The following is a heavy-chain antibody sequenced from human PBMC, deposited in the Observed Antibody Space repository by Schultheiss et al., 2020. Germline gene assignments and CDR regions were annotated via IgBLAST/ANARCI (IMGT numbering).Heavy chain of an antibody. D-gene: IGHD1-26*01. Sequence: SATLSLTCTVSGGSISSGGYYWSWIRQHPGKGLEWIGYIYYSGSTYYNPSLKSRVTISVDTSKNQFSLKLSSVTAADTAVYYCARVREWELLTAAFDPWGQGTLVT. J-gene: IGHJ5*02. V-gene: IGHV4-31*03. CDR1: GGSISSGGYY. CDR3: ARVREWELLTAAFDP. CDR2: IYYSGST.